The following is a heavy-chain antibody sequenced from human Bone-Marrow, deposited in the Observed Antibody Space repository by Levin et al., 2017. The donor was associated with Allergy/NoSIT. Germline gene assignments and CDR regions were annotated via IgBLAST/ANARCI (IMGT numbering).Heavy chain of an antibody. V-gene: IGHV5-51*01. CDR3: ARHVTYSAGIYDAFDL. CDR2: VYPDESDT. Sequence: PGGSLRLSCKGSANTFTSYWIGWVRQLPGKGLEWMGVVYPDESDTIYSPSFQGQVTIPADPSISTAYLRWGSLKASDTATYYCARHVTYSAGIYDAFDLWGRGTMVTVSS. J-gene: IGHJ3*01. D-gene: IGHD1-26*01. CDR1: ANTFTSYW.